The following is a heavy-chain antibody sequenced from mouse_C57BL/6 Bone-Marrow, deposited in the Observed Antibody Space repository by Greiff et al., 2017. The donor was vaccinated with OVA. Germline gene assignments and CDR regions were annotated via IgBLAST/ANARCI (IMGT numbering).Heavy chain of an antibody. V-gene: IGHV14-1*01. J-gene: IGHJ3*01. CDR3: APLDYAWFAY. D-gene: IGHD2-4*01. CDR2: IDPEDGDT. CDR1: GFNIKDYY. Sequence: VQLQQSGAELVRPGASVKLSCTASGFNIKDYYMPWVQQRPEQGLEWIGRIDPEDGDTEYAPKFQGKATMTADTSSNTAYLQLSSLTSEDTAVYYCAPLDYAWFAYWGQGTLVTVSA.